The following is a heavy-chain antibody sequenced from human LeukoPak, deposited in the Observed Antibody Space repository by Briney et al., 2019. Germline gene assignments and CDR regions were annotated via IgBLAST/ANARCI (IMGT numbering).Heavy chain of an antibody. CDR3: ARGFKAMGYFDY. V-gene: IGHV4-34*01. CDR1: GGSFSGYY. D-gene: IGHD5-18*01. CDR2: INHSGST. Sequence: SETPSLTCAVYGGSFSGYYWSWIRQPPGKGLEWIGEINHSGSTNYNPSLKSRVTISVDTSKNQFSLKLSSVTAADTAVYYCARGFKAMGYFDYWRQGTLVTVSS. J-gene: IGHJ4*02.